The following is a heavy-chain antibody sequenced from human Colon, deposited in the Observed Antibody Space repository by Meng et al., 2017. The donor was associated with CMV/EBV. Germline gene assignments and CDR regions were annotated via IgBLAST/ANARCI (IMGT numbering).Heavy chain of an antibody. Sequence: GESLKISCATAGFTLSNFAMGWVRQTPGRGLKWVSVTYSGDTRTYYADSVKGRFTISRDESKNTVYLQMNSLRIEDTAIYYCARHRGGSLDFWGPGTLVTVSS. CDR1: GFTLSNFA. V-gene: IGHV3-23*03. J-gene: IGHJ4*02. CDR3: ARHRGGSLDF. D-gene: IGHD1-26*01. CDR2: TYSGDTRT.